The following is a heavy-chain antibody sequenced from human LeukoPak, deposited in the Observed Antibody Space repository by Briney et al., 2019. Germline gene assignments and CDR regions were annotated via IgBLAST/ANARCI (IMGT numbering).Heavy chain of an antibody. Sequence: PGGSLRLSCAASGFTFSSYAMSWVRQAPGKGLEWDSAISGSGGSTYYADSVKGRFTISRDNSKNTLYLQMNSLRAEDTAVYYCAKDQGVSQSYFDYWGQGTLVTVSS. CDR1: GFTFSSYA. CDR2: ISGSGGST. V-gene: IGHV3-23*01. D-gene: IGHD5/OR15-5a*01. CDR3: AKDQGVSQSYFDY. J-gene: IGHJ4*02.